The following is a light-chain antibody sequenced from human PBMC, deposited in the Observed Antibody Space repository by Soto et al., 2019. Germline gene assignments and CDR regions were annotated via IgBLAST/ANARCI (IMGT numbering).Light chain of an antibody. CDR1: SDIGSNDY. Sequence: QSVLTQPASVSGSPGQSITISCAGSDIGSNDYVTWYQQHPGKAPTLIIFDVSNRPSGVSHRLSGSKSGTTASLTISGLQADDEAYYYCCSYINANNNWVFGGGTKLTVL. CDR3: CSYINANNNWV. CDR2: DVS. J-gene: IGLJ3*02. V-gene: IGLV2-14*03.